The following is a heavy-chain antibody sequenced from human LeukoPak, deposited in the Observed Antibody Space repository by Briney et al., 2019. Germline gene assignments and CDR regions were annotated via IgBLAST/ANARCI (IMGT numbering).Heavy chain of an antibody. D-gene: IGHD4-17*01. J-gene: IGHJ4*02. CDR1: GFTFSSYG. CDR2: IWYDGSNE. Sequence: SLRLSCAASGFTFSSYGMHWVRPAPGKGLAWVAVIWYDGSNEYYADSVKGRRTISRDNSKNTLYLQMNSLRAEDTAVYYCARVMTGQPQGTVTRDYWGQGTLVTVSS. V-gene: IGHV3-33*01. CDR3: ARVMTGQPQGTVTRDY.